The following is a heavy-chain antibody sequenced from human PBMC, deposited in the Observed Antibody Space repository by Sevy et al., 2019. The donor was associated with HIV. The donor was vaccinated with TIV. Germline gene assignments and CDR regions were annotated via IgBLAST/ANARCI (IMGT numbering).Heavy chain of an antibody. CDR2: IYYSGST. CDR3: AIISLRYYGSGSKWGGFDP. V-gene: IGHV4-31*03. D-gene: IGHD3-10*01. Sequence: SETLSLTCTVSGGSISSGGYYWSWIRQRPGKGLEWIGYIYYSGSTYYNPSLKSRVTISVDTSKKQFSLKLSSVTTADTAVYYCAIISLRYYGSGSKWGGFDPWGQGTLVTVSS. J-gene: IGHJ5*02. CDR1: GGSISSGGYY.